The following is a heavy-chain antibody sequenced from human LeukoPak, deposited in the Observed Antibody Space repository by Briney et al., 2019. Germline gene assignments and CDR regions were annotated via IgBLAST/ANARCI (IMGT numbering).Heavy chain of an antibody. CDR1: GGSFSVYY. Sequence: SETLSLTCAVYGGSFSVYYWSWIRQPPGKGLEWIGYIYYSGSTNYNPSLKSRVTISVDTSKNQFSLKLSSVTAADTAVYYCARDPHKYCSGGSCYSYWGQGTLVTVSS. CDR3: ARDPHKYCSGGSCYSY. V-gene: IGHV4-59*12. CDR2: IYYSGST. D-gene: IGHD2-15*01. J-gene: IGHJ4*02.